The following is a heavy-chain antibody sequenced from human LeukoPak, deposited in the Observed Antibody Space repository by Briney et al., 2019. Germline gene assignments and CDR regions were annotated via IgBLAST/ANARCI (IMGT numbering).Heavy chain of an antibody. V-gene: IGHV1-2*02. CDR1: GYTFTGYY. J-gene: IGHJ5*02. Sequence: ASVKVSCKASGYTFTGYYMHWVRQAPGQGLEWMGWINPNSGGTSYAQKFQGGGTMTRDTSISTAYMELSRLRSDDTAVYYCARGPSYYDSSGLQGPFDPWGQGTLVTVSS. CDR2: INPNSGGT. D-gene: IGHD3-22*01. CDR3: ARGPSYYDSSGLQGPFDP.